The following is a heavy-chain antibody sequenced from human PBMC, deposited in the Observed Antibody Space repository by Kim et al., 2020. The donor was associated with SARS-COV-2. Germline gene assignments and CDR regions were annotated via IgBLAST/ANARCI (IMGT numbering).Heavy chain of an antibody. D-gene: IGHD3-3*01. CDR3: ARTLRGSGYYPNWFDP. V-gene: IGHV4-39*01. Sequence: SETLSLTCTVSGGSISSSSYYWGWIRQPPGKGLEWIGSIYYNENTYYNPSLKSRVTISVDTSKNQFSLMLTSVTAADTAVYYCARTLRGSGYYPNWFDPWGQGTLVTVSS. CDR1: GGSISSSSYY. J-gene: IGHJ5*02. CDR2: IYYNENT.